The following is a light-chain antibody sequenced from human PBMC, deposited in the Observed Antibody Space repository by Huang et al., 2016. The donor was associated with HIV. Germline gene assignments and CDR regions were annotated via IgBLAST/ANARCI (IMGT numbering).Light chain of an antibody. CDR3: QQYGSSPLT. CDR1: QRVSSYY. CDR2: AST. V-gene: IGKV3-20*01. J-gene: IGKJ4*01. Sequence: EIVLTQSPGTLTLSPGERATLSCRASQRVSSYYLVWYQQKPGQAPRLLISASTNRATGIPDRCSGSASGSDFTLTIDRLEPEDFAVYHCQQYGSSPLTFGGGTKIEIK.